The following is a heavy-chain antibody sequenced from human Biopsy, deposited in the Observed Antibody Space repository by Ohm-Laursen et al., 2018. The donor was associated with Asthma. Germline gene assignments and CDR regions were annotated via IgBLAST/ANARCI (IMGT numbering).Heavy chain of an antibody. CDR2: ISGSGGST. V-gene: IGHV3-23*01. CDR1: GFTFSSYA. Sequence: SLRLSCAASGFTFSSYAMSWVRQAPAKGLEWVSAISGSGGSTYYADSVKGRFTISRDNSKNTLYLQMNSLRAEDTAVYYCAKGYYYDSSGFDYWGQGTMVTVSS. D-gene: IGHD3-22*01. J-gene: IGHJ4*02. CDR3: AKGYYYDSSGFDY.